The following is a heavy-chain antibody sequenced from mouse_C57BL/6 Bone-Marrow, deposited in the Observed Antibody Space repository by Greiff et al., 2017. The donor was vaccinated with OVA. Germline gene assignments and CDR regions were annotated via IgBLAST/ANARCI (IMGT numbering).Heavy chain of an antibody. CDR1: GFNIKDDY. V-gene: IGHV14-4*01. J-gene: IGHJ3*01. CDR2: IDPENGDT. D-gene: IGHD2-4*01. Sequence: VQLQQSGAELVRPGASVKLSCTASGFNIKDDYMHWVKLRPEQGLEWIGWIDPENGDTEYASKFQGKATITADTSSNTAYLQLSSPTSEDAAVYYCTTLDDYDGGFAYWGQGTLVTVSA. CDR3: TTLDDYDGGFAY.